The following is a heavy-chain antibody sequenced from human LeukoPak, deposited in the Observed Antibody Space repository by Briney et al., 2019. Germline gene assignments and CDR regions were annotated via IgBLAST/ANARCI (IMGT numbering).Heavy chain of an antibody. CDR2: ISSSSSST. V-gene: IGHV3-11*05. Sequence: GGSLRLSCVASGFTFSDYYMSWIRQAPGKGLEWISYISSSSSSTNYADSVKGRFTISRDNPKNSLYLLMNSLRAEDTAMYYCARDFIHRSGEANYWGQAILVTVSS. CDR3: ARDFIHRSGEANY. J-gene: IGHJ4*02. D-gene: IGHD3-22*01. CDR1: GFTFSDYY.